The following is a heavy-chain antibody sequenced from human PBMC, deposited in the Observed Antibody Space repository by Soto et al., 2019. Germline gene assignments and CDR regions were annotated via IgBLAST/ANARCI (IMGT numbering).Heavy chain of an antibody. V-gene: IGHV3-49*03. Sequence: EVQLVESGGGLVEPGRSLRVSCTTSGFTFVDYAMSWFRQAPGKGLEWVGFIRSKGYGGTTDYAASVKGRFTISRDDSNAIAYLPMNSRKTEAAAVYYCTRAKRFDYWGQGNLVTVSS. CDR2: IRSKGYGGTT. CDR3: TRAKRFDY. CDR1: GFTFVDYA. J-gene: IGHJ4*02.